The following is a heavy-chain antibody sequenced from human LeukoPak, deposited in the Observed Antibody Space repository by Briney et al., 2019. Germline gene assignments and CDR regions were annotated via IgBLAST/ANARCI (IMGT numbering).Heavy chain of an antibody. Sequence: SETLSLTCIVSGNSISTYYWSWTWIRQPARKGLEWIGRVYANGNTNYNPSLKSRITMSVDTSKNQVSLKLSSVTAADTAVYYCARDPIGRWGQGTLVTVSS. J-gene: IGHJ4*02. D-gene: IGHD1-26*01. CDR3: ARDPIGR. CDR2: VYANGNT. V-gene: IGHV4-4*07. CDR1: GNSISTYY.